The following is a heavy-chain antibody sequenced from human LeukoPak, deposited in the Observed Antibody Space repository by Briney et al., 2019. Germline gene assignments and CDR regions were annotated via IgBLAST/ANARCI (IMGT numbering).Heavy chain of an antibody. J-gene: IGHJ4*02. CDR3: ARTVTTVTYGGGNYFDY. CDR2: IYYSGST. V-gene: IGHV4-59*01. D-gene: IGHD4-17*01. Sequence: PSETLSLTCTVSGGSISSYYWSWIRQPPGKGLEWIGYIYYSGSTNYNPSLKSRVTISVDTSKNQFSLKLSSVTAADTAVYYCARTVTTVTYGGGNYFDYWGQGTLVTVSS. CDR1: GGSISSYY.